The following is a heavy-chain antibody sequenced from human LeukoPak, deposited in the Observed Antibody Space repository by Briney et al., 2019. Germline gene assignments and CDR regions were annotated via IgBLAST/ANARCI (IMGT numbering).Heavy chain of an antibody. CDR1: GFTVSSNY. J-gene: IGHJ1*01. CDR2: IYSGGST. V-gene: IGHV3-53*01. CDR3: ARDSPRERTAAAHAEYFQD. D-gene: IGHD6-13*01. Sequence: GGSLRLSCAASGFTVSSNYMSWVRQAPGKGLEWVSVIYSGGSTYYADSVKGRFTISRDNSKNTLFLQMNSLRAEDTAGYYCARDSPRERTAAAHAEYFQDWGQGTLVTVSS.